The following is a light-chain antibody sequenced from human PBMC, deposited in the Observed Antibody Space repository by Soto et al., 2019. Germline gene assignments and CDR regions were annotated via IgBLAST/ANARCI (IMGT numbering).Light chain of an antibody. Sequence: QSAPTQPPSASGSPGQSVTFSCTGTSSDVGGYNYVSWYQQYPGKAPKLMIYEVYKRQSGVPDRFSGSKSGNTASLTVSGLQPEDEADYYCSAYAGSSTWVFGGGTKVTVL. CDR3: SAYAGSSTWV. CDR2: EVY. V-gene: IGLV2-8*01. J-gene: IGLJ2*01. CDR1: SSDVGGYNY.